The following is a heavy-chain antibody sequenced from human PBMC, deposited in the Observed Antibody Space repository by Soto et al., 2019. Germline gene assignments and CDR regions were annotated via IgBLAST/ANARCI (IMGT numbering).Heavy chain of an antibody. Sequence: EVQLVESGGGLVQPGGSLRLSCAASGFTFSSYAMNWVRQAPGKGLEWVSYISTSGTIVYYADSVKGRFTTSRDDAKNSLYLQMNSLRAEDTAVYYCAIDSGYDLSYYYYMEVWGKWTTVTVSS. CDR2: ISTSGTIV. V-gene: IGHV3-48*01. CDR1: GFTFSSYA. D-gene: IGHD5-12*01. J-gene: IGHJ6*03. CDR3: AIDSGYDLSYYYYMEV.